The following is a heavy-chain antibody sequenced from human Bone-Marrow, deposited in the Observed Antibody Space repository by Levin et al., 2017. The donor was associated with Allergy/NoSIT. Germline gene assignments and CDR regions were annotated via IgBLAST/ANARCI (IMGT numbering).Heavy chain of an antibody. CDR3: TRASHISSQIDY. V-gene: IGHV3-33*01. CDR2: TWYDGSKS. D-gene: IGHD6-13*01. Sequence: GESLKISCVASGFTFETYGMHWVRQAPGKGLEWVAYTWYDGSKSYYVESVKGRFTISRDNSKNTRYLKMKSLKVEDTAVYYCTRASHISSQIDYWGQGTLVSVSS. J-gene: IGHJ4*02. CDR1: GFTFETYG.